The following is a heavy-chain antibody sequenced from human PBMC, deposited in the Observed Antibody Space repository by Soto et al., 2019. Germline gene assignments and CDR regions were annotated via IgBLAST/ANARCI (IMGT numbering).Heavy chain of an antibody. CDR3: AKDTRVGIAAAGLYYYYGMDV. Sequence: GGSLRLSCAASGFTFSSYAMSWVRQAPGKGLEWVSAISGSGGSTYYADSVKGRFTISRDNSKNTLYLQMNSLRAEDTAVYYCAKDTRVGIAAAGLYYYYGMDVWGQGTTVTVSS. CDR2: ISGSGGST. CDR1: GFTFSSYA. J-gene: IGHJ6*02. V-gene: IGHV3-23*01. D-gene: IGHD6-13*01.